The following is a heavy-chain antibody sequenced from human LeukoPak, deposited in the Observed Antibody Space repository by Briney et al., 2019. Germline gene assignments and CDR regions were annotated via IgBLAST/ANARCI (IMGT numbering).Heavy chain of an antibody. CDR2: IYYSGST. V-gene: IGHV4-31*03. CDR1: GGSISSGGYY. D-gene: IGHD6-13*01. Sequence: SETLSLTCTVSGGSISSGGYYWSWIRQHPGKGLEWIGYIYYSGSTYYNPSLKSRVTISVDTSKNQFSLKLSSVTAADTAVYYCARAYSASVAAADIDWYFDLWGRGTLVTVSS. CDR3: ARAYSASVAAADIDWYFDL. J-gene: IGHJ2*01.